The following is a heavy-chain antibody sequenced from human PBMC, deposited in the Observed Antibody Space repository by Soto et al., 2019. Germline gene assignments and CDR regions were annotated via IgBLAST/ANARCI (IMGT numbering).Heavy chain of an antibody. V-gene: IGHV1-2*02. CDR2: INNGGGT. Sequence: GSVEVCSKASQYPFTNFYLHLVRQAPGQRPEWMGWINNGGGTIYAQKFQGRLTMTRDTSITTAYMELSRLSSDDTAFYYCATSSDWSPLLDCWGQGTMVTVSS. J-gene: IGHJ4*02. CDR1: QYPFTNFY. D-gene: IGHD6-19*01. CDR3: ATSSDWSPLLDC.